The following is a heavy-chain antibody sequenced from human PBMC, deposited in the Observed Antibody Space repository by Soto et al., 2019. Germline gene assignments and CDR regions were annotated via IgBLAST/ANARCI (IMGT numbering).Heavy chain of an antibody. V-gene: IGHV1-18*01. CDR2: ISAYNGNT. Sequence: GASVMVSCKASGYTFTSYGISWVRQAPGQGLEWMGWISAYNGNTNYAQKLQGRVTMTTDTSTSTAYMELRSLRSDDTAVYYCAAGESSGWYDAFDIWGQGTMVTVSS. CDR3: AAGESSGWYDAFDI. J-gene: IGHJ3*02. D-gene: IGHD6-13*01. CDR1: GYTFTSYG.